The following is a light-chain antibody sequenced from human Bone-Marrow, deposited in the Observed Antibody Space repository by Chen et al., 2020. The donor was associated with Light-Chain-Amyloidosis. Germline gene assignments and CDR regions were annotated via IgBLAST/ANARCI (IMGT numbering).Light chain of an antibody. Sequence: SYELTQPHSVSVSPGQTPRITCSGDDLPTKYAYGYQQKPGQAPVLVIHRDTERPSGISDRFSGSSSGTTATLTISGVQAEDEADYHCQSADSSGTYEVIFGGGTKLTVL. J-gene: IGLJ2*01. CDR3: QSADSSGTYEVI. CDR2: RDT. CDR1: DLPTKY. V-gene: IGLV3-25*03.